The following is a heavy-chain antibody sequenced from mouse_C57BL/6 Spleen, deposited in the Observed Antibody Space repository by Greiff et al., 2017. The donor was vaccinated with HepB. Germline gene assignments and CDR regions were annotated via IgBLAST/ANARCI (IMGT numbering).Heavy chain of an antibody. CDR1: GYTFTSYW. D-gene: IGHD3-2*02. CDR3: ARGDRQLRRQDY. J-gene: IGHJ2*01. CDR2: IDPSDSET. Sequence: QVQLKQPGAELVRPGSSVKLSCKASGYTFTSYWMHWVKQRPIQGLEWIGNIDPSDSETHYNQKFKDKATLTVDKSSSTAYMQLSSLTSEDSAVYYCARGDRQLRRQDYWGQGTTLTVSS. V-gene: IGHV1-52*01.